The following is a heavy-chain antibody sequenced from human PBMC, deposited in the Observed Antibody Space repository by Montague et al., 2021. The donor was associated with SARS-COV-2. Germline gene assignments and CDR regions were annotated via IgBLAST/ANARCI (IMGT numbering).Heavy chain of an antibody. CDR3: ARRGRKLLPVATTIGGFDI. D-gene: IGHD5-12*01. Sequence: SETLSLTCTVSGGSISSNTYYWDWIRQPPGKGLEWIGSIYDSGGTYYNPSLKSRVTISVDTSKNHFSLKLTSVTAADTAVYYCARRGRKLLPVATTIGGFDIWGQGTMVTVSS. J-gene: IGHJ3*02. CDR2: IYDSGGT. CDR1: GGSISSNTYY. V-gene: IGHV4-39*02.